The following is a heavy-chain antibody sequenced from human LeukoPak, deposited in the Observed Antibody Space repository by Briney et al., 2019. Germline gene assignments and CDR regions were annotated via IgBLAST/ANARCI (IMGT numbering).Heavy chain of an antibody. D-gene: IGHD2-21*01. CDR1: GFTFSSYG. V-gene: IGHV3-30*03. CDR2: ISYDGSNK. CDR3: ARVRGIPT. J-gene: IGHJ6*04. Sequence: GGSLRLSCAASGFTFSSYGMDWVRQAPGKGLEWVAVISYDGSNKYYADSVKGRFTISRDNSKNTLYLQMNSLRAGDTAVYYCARVRGIPTWGKGTTVTVSS.